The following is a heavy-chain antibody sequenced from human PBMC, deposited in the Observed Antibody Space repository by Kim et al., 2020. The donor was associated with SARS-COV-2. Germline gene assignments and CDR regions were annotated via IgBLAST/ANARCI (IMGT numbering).Heavy chain of an antibody. CDR1: GFIFGDYV. CDR2: IYGGGSGT. D-gene: IGHD1-26*01. CDR3: ARSYSEDMRTYYFDF. V-gene: IGHV3-23*03. Sequence: GVSLRLSCAASGFIFGDYVMSWVRQAPGKGLEWVSVIYGGGSGTFHADSVKGRFAISRDNSESTLYLQMDSLRVEDTAIYYCARSYSEDMRTYYFDFWGQGTLVTVSS. J-gene: IGHJ4*01.